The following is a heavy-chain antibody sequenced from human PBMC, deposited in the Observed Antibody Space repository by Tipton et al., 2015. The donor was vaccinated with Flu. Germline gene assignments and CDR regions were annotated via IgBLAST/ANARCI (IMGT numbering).Heavy chain of an antibody. CDR1: GFNFDQFD. D-gene: IGHD6-13*01. CDR2: ISWDTTTR. V-gene: IGHV3-9*01. CDR3: ARSSYSSSWFFDY. Sequence: SLRLSCAASGFNFDQFDIHWVRQAPGKGLEWVSGISWDTTTRGYAPSVQGRFTISRDNAKNSLYLQMNSLRAEDTAVYFCARSSYSSSWFFDYWGQGTLVTVSS. J-gene: IGHJ4*02.